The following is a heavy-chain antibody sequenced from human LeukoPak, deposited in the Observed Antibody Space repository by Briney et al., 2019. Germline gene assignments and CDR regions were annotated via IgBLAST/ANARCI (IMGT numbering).Heavy chain of an antibody. CDR3: TRGRSSWYFDY. J-gene: IGHJ4*02. CDR1: GFTFSSYA. CDR2: IRSKAYGGTT. V-gene: IGHV3-49*04. D-gene: IGHD6-13*01. Sequence: GGSLRLSCAASGFTFSSYAMSWVRQAPGKGLEWVGFIRSKAYGGTTEYAASVKGRFTISRDDSKSIAYLQMNSLKTEDTAVYYCTRGRSSWYFDYWGQGTLVTVSS.